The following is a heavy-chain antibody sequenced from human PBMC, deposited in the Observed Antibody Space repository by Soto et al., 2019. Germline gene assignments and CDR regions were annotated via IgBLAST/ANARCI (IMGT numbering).Heavy chain of an antibody. V-gene: IGHV3-11*01. Sequence: QVQLVESGGGSIKPGESLRLSCAASGFTFSTYYMAWIRQPPGKGLEWVSYISSRHNPTYYADSVKGRFTISRDNAKNSLYLHMTSLRADDTAVYYCVRDTDGAYNFDYWGQGTLVTVSS. J-gene: IGHJ4*02. CDR1: GFTFSTYY. CDR2: ISSRHNPT. D-gene: IGHD3-16*01. CDR3: VRDTDGAYNFDY.